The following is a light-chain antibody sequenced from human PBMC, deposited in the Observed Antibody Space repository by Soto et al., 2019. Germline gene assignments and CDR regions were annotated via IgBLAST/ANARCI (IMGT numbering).Light chain of an antibody. CDR3: QVWDRSSDHVV. CDR2: DDT. V-gene: IGLV3-21*02. Sequence: SYELTQPPSVSVAPGQTARITCGGSNIGTKGVHWCQQRPGQAPVLVVHDDTDRPSGIPERFSGSNSGNTATLTISRVEAGDEADYYCQVWDRSSDHVVFGGGTKLTVL. CDR1: NIGTKG. J-gene: IGLJ2*01.